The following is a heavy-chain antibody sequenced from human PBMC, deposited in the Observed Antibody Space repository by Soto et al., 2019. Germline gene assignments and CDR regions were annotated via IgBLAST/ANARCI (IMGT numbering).Heavy chain of an antibody. CDR3: ARDRMYYDSSGYYDY. J-gene: IGHJ4*02. CDR1: GFTFSNYG. D-gene: IGHD3-22*01. CDR2: IWYDGSNK. Sequence: QVQLVESGGGVVQPGRSLRLSCAASGFTFSNYGMHWVRQAPGKGLEWVAVIWYDGSNKYYADSVKGRFTISRDNSKNTLYLQMNSLGAEDTAVYYCARDRMYYDSSGYYDYWGQGTLVTVSS. V-gene: IGHV3-33*01.